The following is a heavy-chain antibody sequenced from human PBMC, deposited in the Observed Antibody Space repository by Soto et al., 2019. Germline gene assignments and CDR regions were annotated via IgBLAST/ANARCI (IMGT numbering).Heavy chain of an antibody. V-gene: IGHV3-21*06. CDR2: ISSTTNYI. Sequence: GGSLRLSCAASGFTFTRYSMNWVRQAPGKGLEWVSSISSTTNYIYYGDSMKGRFTISRDNVKNSLYLEMNSLRAEDTAVYYCARESEDLTSNFDYWGQGTLVTVSS. CDR1: GFTFTRYS. CDR3: ARESEDLTSNFDY. J-gene: IGHJ4*02.